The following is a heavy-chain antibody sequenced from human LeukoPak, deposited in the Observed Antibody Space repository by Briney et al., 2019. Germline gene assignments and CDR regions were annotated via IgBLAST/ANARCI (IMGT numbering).Heavy chain of an antibody. CDR1: GGTFSSYA. CDR3: ARDYKGPDYYYYGMDV. J-gene: IGHJ6*02. V-gene: IGHV1-69*13. Sequence: SVKVSCKASGGTFSSYAISWVRQAPGQGLEWMGGIIPIFGTANYAQKFQGRVTITADESTSTAYMELSSLRSEDTAVYYCARDYKGPDYYYYGMDVWGQGTTVTVPS. D-gene: IGHD3-10*01. CDR2: IIPIFGTA.